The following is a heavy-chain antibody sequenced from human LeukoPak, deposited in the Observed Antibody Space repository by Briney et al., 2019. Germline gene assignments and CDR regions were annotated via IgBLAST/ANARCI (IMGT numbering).Heavy chain of an antibody. CDR1: GGSISSSY. CDR3: ARQVTAAAGTNWFDP. Sequence: SETLSLTCIVSGGSISSSYWSWIRQPPGKGLEWIGYIYYSGSTHSNPSPKSRVTISVGTSNNQFSLKLSSVTAADTAVYYCARQVTAAAGTNWFDPWGQGTLVTVSS. CDR2: IYYSGST. V-gene: IGHV4-59*08. J-gene: IGHJ5*02. D-gene: IGHD6-13*01.